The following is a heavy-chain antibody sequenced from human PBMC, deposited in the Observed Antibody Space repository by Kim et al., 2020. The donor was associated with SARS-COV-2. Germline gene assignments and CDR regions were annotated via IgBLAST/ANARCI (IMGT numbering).Heavy chain of an antibody. Sequence: ADSVKGRFTISRDNSKNSLYLQMNSLRTEDTALYYCAKDMGMVYVPSPDYWGQGTLVTVSS. CDR3: AKDMGMVYVPSPDY. V-gene: IGHV3-43*01. D-gene: IGHD2-8*01. J-gene: IGHJ4*02.